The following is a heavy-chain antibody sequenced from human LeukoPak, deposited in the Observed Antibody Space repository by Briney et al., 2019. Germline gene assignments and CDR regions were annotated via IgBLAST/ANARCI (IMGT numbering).Heavy chain of an antibody. Sequence: GGSLRLSCAASGFSFGDNYMSWVRQAPGKGLEWVSVIYSSGEIYYIESVEGRFTISRDNSKNILYLQMNTLRAEGTAVYYCARDQKWEVQEDNFIYYYYGMDVWGQGTTVTVSS. V-gene: IGHV3-53*01. D-gene: IGHD1-26*01. CDR3: ARDQKWEVQEDNFIYYYYGMDV. J-gene: IGHJ6*02. CDR1: GFSFGDNY. CDR2: IYSSGEI.